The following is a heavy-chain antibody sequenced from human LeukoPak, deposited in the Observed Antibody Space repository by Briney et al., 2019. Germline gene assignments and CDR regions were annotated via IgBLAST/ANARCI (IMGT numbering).Heavy chain of an antibody. J-gene: IGHJ4*02. V-gene: IGHV3-66*01. CDR3: ARGRADPHEYDY. Sequence: GGSLRLSCAASGITVSRNSMSWVRQAPGKGLEWVSVIYSGGSPIYYADSLKGRFTISRDNSNNVLYLQMNSLRADDTAVYYCARGRADPHEYDYWGQGTQVTVPS. D-gene: IGHD2/OR15-2a*01. CDR2: IYSGGSPI. CDR1: GITVSRNS.